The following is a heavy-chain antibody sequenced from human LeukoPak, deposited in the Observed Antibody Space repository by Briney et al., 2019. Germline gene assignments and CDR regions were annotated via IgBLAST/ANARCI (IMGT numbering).Heavy chain of an antibody. D-gene: IGHD3-16*01. V-gene: IGHV7-4-1*02. CDR3: ARWAWYGMITSEDRYDY. J-gene: IGHJ4*02. Sequence: ASVKVSCKASGYTFSTHALNWVRQAPGQGLEWMGWINTNTGYATYAQGFTGRFVFSLDTSVSTSFLQINSLQADDTGVYYCARWAWYGMITSEDRYDYWGQGTLVTVSS. CDR1: GYTFSTHA. CDR2: INTNTGYA.